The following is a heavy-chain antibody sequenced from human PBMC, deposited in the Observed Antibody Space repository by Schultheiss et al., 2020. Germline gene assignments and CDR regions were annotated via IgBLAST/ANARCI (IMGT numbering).Heavy chain of an antibody. CDR2: INPNSGGA. CDR3: ARGGSGSHY. D-gene: IGHD1-26*01. J-gene: IGHJ4*02. Sequence: ASVKVSCKASGYTFTGYYMHWVRQAPGQGLEWMGWINPNSGGANYAQNFQGRVTITADESTSTAYMELSSLRSEDTAVYYCARGGSGSHYWGQGTLVTVSS. CDR1: GYTFTGYY. V-gene: IGHV1-2*02.